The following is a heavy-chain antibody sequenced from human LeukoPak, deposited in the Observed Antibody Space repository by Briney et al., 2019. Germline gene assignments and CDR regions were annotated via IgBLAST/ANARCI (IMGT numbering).Heavy chain of an antibody. D-gene: IGHD3-10*01. CDR2: VSTSSNNI. CDR3: ARSTYGRIYYFDY. J-gene: IGHJ4*02. CDR1: GFTFSSYW. Sequence: PGGSLRLSCAASGFTFSSYWMHWVRQAPGKGLEWVSSVSTSSNNIYYADSVKGRFTISRDNAKNSVYLQMNSLRAEDTAVYYCARSTYGRIYYFDYWGQGTLVTVSS. V-gene: IGHV3-21*01.